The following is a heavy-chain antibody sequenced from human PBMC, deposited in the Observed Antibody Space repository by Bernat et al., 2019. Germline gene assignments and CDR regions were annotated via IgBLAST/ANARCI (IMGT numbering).Heavy chain of an antibody. Sequence: EVQLVESGGGLVQPGGSLRLSCAASGFTFSSYWMHWVRQAPGKGLVWVSRINSDGSSTSYADSVKGRFNISRDNAKNTLYLQMNSLRAEDTAVYYCARDDYIWGSYQGDAFDIWGQGTMVTVSS. CDR2: INSDGSST. CDR1: GFTFSSYW. V-gene: IGHV3-74*01. D-gene: IGHD3-16*02. CDR3: ARDDYIWGSYQGDAFDI. J-gene: IGHJ3*02.